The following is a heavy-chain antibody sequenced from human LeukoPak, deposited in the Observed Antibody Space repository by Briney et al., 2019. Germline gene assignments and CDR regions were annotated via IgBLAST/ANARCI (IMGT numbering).Heavy chain of an antibody. CDR3: ARNYYDSSGYSY. V-gene: IGHV1-69*04. CDR2: IIPILGIA. J-gene: IGHJ4*02. Sequence: ASVKVSCKASGGTFSSYAISWVRQAPGQGLEWMGRIIPILGIANYAQKFQGRVTITADKSTSTAYMELSSPRSEDTAVYYCARNYYDSSGYSYWGQGTLVTVSS. CDR1: GGTFSSYA. D-gene: IGHD3-22*01.